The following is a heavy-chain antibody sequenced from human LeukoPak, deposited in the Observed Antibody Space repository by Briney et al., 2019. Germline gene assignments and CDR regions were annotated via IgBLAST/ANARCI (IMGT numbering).Heavy chain of an antibody. CDR2: IYYSGST. J-gene: IGHJ4*02. D-gene: IGHD2-8*02. V-gene: IGHV4-59*08. CDR1: GGSISSYY. Sequence: SETLSLTCTVSGGSISSYYWSWIRQPPGKGLEWIGYIYYSGSTNYNSSLKSRVTISVDTSKNQFSLKLTSVTAADTAVYYCARHIAITGLRGFDYWGQGTLVTVSS. CDR3: ARHIAITGLRGFDY.